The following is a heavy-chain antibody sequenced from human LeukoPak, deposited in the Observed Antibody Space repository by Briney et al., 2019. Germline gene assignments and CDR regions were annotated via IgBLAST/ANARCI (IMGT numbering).Heavy chain of an antibody. D-gene: IGHD4-17*01. Sequence: ASVKVSCKASGYTFTSYYMHWVRQAPGQGLEWMGIINPSGGSTSYAQKFQGRVTMTRDTSTSTVYMELSSLRSEDTAVYYCARAPPHDYGDYRTFDIWGQGTMVAVSS. CDR3: ARAPPHDYGDYRTFDI. J-gene: IGHJ3*02. CDR1: GYTFTSYY. CDR2: INPSGGST. V-gene: IGHV1-46*01.